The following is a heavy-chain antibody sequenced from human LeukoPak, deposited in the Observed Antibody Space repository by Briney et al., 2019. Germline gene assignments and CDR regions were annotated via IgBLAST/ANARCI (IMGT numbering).Heavy chain of an antibody. Sequence: SETLSLTCSVSGGTLNSFYWSWIRQPPGKGLEWIGYVYHTGHTHYSPSLKSRVTVSLDTSRNQVSLILSSVTAADTAVYYCARHRFGHLFDYWGQGTLVFVSS. D-gene: IGHD3-16*01. V-gene: IGHV4-59*01. CDR2: VYHTGHT. CDR3: ARHRFGHLFDY. CDR1: GGTLNSFY. J-gene: IGHJ4*02.